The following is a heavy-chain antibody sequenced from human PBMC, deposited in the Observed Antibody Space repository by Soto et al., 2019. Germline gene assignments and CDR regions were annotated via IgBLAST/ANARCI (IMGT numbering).Heavy chain of an antibody. CDR1: GFNFRSYS. CDR3: ARDFLTGNAREAFHI. CDR2: IDTSSSLI. J-gene: IGHJ3*02. Sequence: EAQLVESGGGLVQPGGSLRLSCVASGFNFRSYSLSWVRQAPGKGLEWIAYIDTSSSLIYYADSVEGRFAISRDNAKNSLYLQVDSLRDENTALYYCARDFLTGNAREAFHIWGQGTMVTVSS. D-gene: IGHD7-27*01. V-gene: IGHV3-48*02.